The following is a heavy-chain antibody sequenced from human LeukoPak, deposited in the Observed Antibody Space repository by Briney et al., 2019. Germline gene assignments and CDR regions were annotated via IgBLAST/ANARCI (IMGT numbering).Heavy chain of an antibody. V-gene: IGHV4-59*01. CDR2: VSFSGIT. Sequence: SETLSLTCTVTGVSISSYYWSWIRQPPGRGLEWIGYVSFSGITDLNPSLKSRVTMSRGTSKNQFSLRLLSVTAADTAVYFCASYSYDTSGYYYAFGYWGQGLLVTVSS. CDR1: GVSISSYY. J-gene: IGHJ4*02. D-gene: IGHD3-22*01. CDR3: ASYSYDTSGYYYAFGY.